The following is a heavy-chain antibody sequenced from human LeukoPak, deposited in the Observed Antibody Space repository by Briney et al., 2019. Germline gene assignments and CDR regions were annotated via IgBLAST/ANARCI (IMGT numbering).Heavy chain of an antibody. CDR2: INHSGST. V-gene: IGHV4-34*01. CDR1: GGSFSGYY. D-gene: IGHD1-7*01. CDR3: VYWNYFSGLGY. Sequence: SETLSLTCAVYGGSFSGYYWSWIRQPPGKGLEWIGEINHSGSTNYNPSLKSRVTISVDTSKNQFSLKLSSVTAADTAVYYCVYWNYFSGLGYWGQGTLVIVSS. J-gene: IGHJ1*01.